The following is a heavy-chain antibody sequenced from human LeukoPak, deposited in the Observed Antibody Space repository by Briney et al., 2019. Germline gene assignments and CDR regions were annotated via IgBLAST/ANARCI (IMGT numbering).Heavy chain of an antibody. J-gene: IGHJ4*02. V-gene: IGHV1-2*02. CDR2: INPNSGGT. D-gene: IGHD2-8*01. CDR1: GYTFTGYY. CDR3: ARVWPCINGVCPDVFEY. Sequence: ASVKVSCKASGYTFTGYYMHLVRQAPGQGLEWMGWINPNSGGTNYAQKFQGRVTMTRDTSISTAYMELSRLRSNDTAVYYCARVWPCINGVCPDVFEYWGQGTRVTVSS.